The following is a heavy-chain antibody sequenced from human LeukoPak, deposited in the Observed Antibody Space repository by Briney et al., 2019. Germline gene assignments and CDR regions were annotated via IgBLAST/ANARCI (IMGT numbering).Heavy chain of an antibody. V-gene: IGHV3-74*01. Sequence: PGGSLRLSCEASGLTFSTYWMHWVRQAPGQGLVWVSRIDSDGNRISYVDSVKGRFTISRDNAKNTLYLQMNSLRAEDTAVYYCAGGRDSTQLYFDSWAREPWSPSPQ. CDR3: AGGRDSTQLYFDS. D-gene: IGHD2-15*01. J-gene: IGHJ4*02. CDR1: GLTFSTYW. CDR2: IDSDGNRI.